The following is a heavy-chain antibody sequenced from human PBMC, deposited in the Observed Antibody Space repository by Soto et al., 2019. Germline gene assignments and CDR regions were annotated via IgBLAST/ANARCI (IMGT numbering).Heavy chain of an antibody. CDR2: IIPFFGTA. CDR1: GGTFSTFG. CDR3: ARTAPMDAGDKYYYDF. Sequence: QVQLVQSGAEVKKTGSSVKVSCTTSGGTFSTFGISWVRQAPGQGLEWMGGIIPFFGTAEYSQKFEDRITITADESTNTVYMDLRRLTSEDTAIYYCARTAPMDAGDKYYYDFWGQGALVTVSS. J-gene: IGHJ4*02. V-gene: IGHV1-69*01. D-gene: IGHD3-16*01.